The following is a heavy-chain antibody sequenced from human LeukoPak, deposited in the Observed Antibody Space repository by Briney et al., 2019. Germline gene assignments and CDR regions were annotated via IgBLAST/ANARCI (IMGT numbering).Heavy chain of an antibody. CDR2: ISGSGGST. CDR3: AKSPRGYSYASSTAFDP. V-gene: IGHV3-23*01. CDR1: GFTFSSYA. J-gene: IGHJ5*02. Sequence: GGSLRLSCAASGFTFSSYAMSWVRQAPGKGLEWVSAISGSGGSTYYADSVKGRFTISRDNSKNTLYLQMNSLRAEDTAVYYCAKSPRGYSYASSTAFDPWGQGTLVTVSS. D-gene: IGHD5-18*01.